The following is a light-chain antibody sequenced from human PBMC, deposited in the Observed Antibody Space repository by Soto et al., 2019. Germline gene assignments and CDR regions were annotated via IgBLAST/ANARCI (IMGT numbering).Light chain of an antibody. Sequence: DIQMTQSPSSLSASVGDRVTITCRASQGISNYLAWYQHKPGKVPKLLIYAASTLQSGVPSRFSGSGSGTDFNLTISSLQPEDVATYYCQKYNSAPQRFTFGPGTKVDIK. V-gene: IGKV1-27*01. J-gene: IGKJ3*01. CDR2: AAS. CDR1: QGISNY. CDR3: QKYNSAPQRFT.